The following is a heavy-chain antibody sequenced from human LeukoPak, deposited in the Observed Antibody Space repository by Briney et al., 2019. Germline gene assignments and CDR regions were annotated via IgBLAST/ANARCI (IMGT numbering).Heavy chain of an antibody. V-gene: IGHV4-34*01. CDR3: ARAEYDFWSGYPSALDP. Sequence: SETLSLTCAVYGGSFSGYYWSWIRQPPGKGLEWIGEINHSGSTNYNPSLKSRVTISADTSKNQFSLKLSSVTAADTAVYYCARAEYDFWSGYPSALDPWGQGTLVTVSS. CDR2: INHSGST. D-gene: IGHD3-3*01. CDR1: GGSFSGYY. J-gene: IGHJ5*02.